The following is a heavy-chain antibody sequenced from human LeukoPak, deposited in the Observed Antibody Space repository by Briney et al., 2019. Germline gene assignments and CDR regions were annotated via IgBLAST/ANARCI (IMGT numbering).Heavy chain of an antibody. V-gene: IGHV4-39*07. CDR3: ARALSITMIVAGDYFDY. D-gene: IGHD3-22*01. CDR1: GGSISSSSYY. J-gene: IGHJ4*02. Sequence: PSETLSLTCTVSGGSISSSSYYWGWIRQPPGKRLEWIGSIYYSGSTYYNPSLKSRVTISVDTSKNQFSLKLSSVTAADTAVYYCARALSITMIVAGDYFDYWGQGTLVTVSS. CDR2: IYYSGST.